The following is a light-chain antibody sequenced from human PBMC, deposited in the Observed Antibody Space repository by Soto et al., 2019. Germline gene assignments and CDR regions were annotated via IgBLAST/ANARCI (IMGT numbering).Light chain of an antibody. CDR2: DAS. V-gene: IGKV3-11*01. CDR1: QSVSKY. Sequence: EIVLTQSPSTLSSSPGERVTITCRASQSVSKYLAWYQQKPGQAPRLLIHDASNRATGIPARFSGSGSGTEFTLTISSLQPEDFGVYYCQQRNNRPQITFGGGTKVEIK. CDR3: QQRNNRPQIT. J-gene: IGKJ4*01.